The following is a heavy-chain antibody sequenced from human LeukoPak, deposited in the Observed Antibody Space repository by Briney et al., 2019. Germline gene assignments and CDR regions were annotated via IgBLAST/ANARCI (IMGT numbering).Heavy chain of an antibody. CDR2: IYYSGST. CDR3: ARLLWFGEPHNWFDP. D-gene: IGHD3-10*01. V-gene: IGHV4-59*01. Sequence: SETLSLTCTASGGSISSYYWSWIRQPPGKGLEWIGYIYYSGSTNYNPSLKSRVTISVDTSKNQFSLKLSSVTAADTAVYYCARLLWFGEPHNWFDPWGQGTLVTVSS. CDR1: GGSISSYY. J-gene: IGHJ5*02.